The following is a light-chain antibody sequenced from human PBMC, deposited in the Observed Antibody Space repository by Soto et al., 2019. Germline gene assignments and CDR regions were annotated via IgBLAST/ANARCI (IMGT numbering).Light chain of an antibody. CDR3: QQSYSTSWT. J-gene: IGKJ1*01. CDR1: QSISSY. V-gene: IGKV1-39*01. Sequence: DIQMTQSPSSLSASVGDRVTITCRANQSISSYLNWYQQKPGKAPKLLIYAASSLQSGVPSRFSGSGSGTDFTPTISSLQPEDFATYYSQQSYSTSWTFGQGTKVEIK. CDR2: AAS.